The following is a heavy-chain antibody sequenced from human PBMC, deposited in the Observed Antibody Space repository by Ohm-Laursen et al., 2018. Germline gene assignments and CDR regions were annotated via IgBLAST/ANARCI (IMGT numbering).Heavy chain of an antibody. J-gene: IGHJ4*02. CDR3: ARGFSGWWGRIDY. V-gene: IGHV4-34*01. CDR1: GGSISSGGYY. CDR2: INHSRST. Sequence: SDTLSLTCSVSGGSISSGGYYWNWIRQPPGKGLEWIGEINHSRSTKYNSSFKSRVTISVDTSKNQFSLKLSSVTAADTAVHYCARGFSGWWGRIDYWGQGILVTVSS. D-gene: IGHD6-19*01.